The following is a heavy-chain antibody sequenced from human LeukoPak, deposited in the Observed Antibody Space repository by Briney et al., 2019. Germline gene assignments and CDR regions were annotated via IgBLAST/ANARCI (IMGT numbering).Heavy chain of an antibody. Sequence: SETLSLTCTVSGGSISSGGYYWSWHRQHPGKGLEWIGYIYYSGSTYYNPSLKSRVTISVDTSKNQFSLKLSSVTAADTAVYSSARDNSHWWFDPWGQGTLVTVSS. CDR3: ARDNSHWWFDP. CDR1: GGSISSGGYY. V-gene: IGHV4-31*03. CDR2: IYYSGST. D-gene: IGHD4-23*01. J-gene: IGHJ5*02.